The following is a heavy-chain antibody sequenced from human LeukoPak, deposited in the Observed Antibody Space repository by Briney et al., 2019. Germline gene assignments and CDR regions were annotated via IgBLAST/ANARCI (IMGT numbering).Heavy chain of an antibody. J-gene: IGHJ5*02. D-gene: IGHD2-2*01. CDR1: GGTFSSYA. Sequence: SVKVSCKASGGTFSSYAISWVRQAPGQGLEWMGGIIPIFGTANYAQKFQGRVTITADESTSTAYMEPSSLRSEDTAVYYCARVVNPPWNWFDPWGQGTLVTVSS. CDR2: IIPIFGTA. V-gene: IGHV1-69*13. CDR3: ARVVNPPWNWFDP.